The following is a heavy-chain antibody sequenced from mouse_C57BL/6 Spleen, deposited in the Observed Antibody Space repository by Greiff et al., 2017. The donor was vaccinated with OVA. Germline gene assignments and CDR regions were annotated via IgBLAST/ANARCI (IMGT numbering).Heavy chain of an antibody. CDR3: ASVYGNTRYFDV. Sequence: EVKLQESGPGLVKPSQSLSLTCSVTGYSITSGYYWNWIRQFPGNKLEWMGYISYDGSNNYNPSLKNRISITRDTSKNQFFLKLNSVTTEDTATYYCASVYGNTRYFDVWGTGTTVTVSS. CDR1: GYSITSGYY. D-gene: IGHD2-1*01. J-gene: IGHJ1*03. CDR2: ISYDGSN. V-gene: IGHV3-6*01.